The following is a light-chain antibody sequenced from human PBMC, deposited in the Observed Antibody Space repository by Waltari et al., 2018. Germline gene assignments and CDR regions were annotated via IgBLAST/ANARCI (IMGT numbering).Light chain of an antibody. V-gene: IGKV3-20*01. CDR2: GAS. CDR3: QHYVRLPVT. J-gene: IGKJ1*01. CDR1: QSVSRT. Sequence: CRAGQSVSRTLSWYQQKPGQAPRLLSYGASTRATGIPERFSGGGSGTDFSLTISRLEPEDFAVYYCQHYVRLPVTFGQGTKVEIK.